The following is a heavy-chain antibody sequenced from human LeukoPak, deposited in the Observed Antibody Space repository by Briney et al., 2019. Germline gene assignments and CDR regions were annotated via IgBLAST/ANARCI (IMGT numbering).Heavy chain of an antibody. Sequence: GGSLRLSCAASGFTFSSYAMSWVRQAPGKGLEWVSAISGSGGSTYYADSVKGRFAISRDNSKNSLYLQMNSLRTEDTALYYCARSLGATGDYWGQGTLVTVSS. CDR2: ISGSGGST. CDR3: ARSLGATGDY. J-gene: IGHJ4*02. D-gene: IGHD1-26*01. V-gene: IGHV3-23*01. CDR1: GFTFSSYA.